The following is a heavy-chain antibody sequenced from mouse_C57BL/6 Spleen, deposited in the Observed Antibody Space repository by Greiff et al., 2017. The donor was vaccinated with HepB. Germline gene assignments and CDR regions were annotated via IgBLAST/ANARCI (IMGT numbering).Heavy chain of an antibody. V-gene: IGHV5-17*01. CDR3: ARNTMVTTGTDY. CDR2: ISSGSSTI. J-gene: IGHJ4*01. CDR1: GFTFSDYG. D-gene: IGHD2-2*01. Sequence: DVKLVESGGGLVKPGGSLKLSCAASGFTFSDYGMHWVRQAPEKGLEWVAYISSGSSTIYYADTVKGRFTISRDNAKNTLFLQMTSLRSEDTAMYYCARNTMVTTGTDYWGQGTSVTVSS.